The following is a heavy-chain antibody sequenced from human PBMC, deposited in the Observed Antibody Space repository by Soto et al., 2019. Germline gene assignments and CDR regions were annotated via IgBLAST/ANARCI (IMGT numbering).Heavy chain of an antibody. J-gene: IGHJ6*02. CDR1: GFTFSTYS. CDR3: AREDTARPLAYGLDV. CDR2: ISSRSDI. Sequence: PGGSLRLSCVGSGFTFSTYSINWVRQAPGKGLEWVSSISSRSDIYYADSVKGRFTISRDNAKNSVSLQMNSLRAEDTAVYYCAREDTARPLAYGLDVWGQGTTVTVSS. D-gene: IGHD2-21*02. V-gene: IGHV3-21*01.